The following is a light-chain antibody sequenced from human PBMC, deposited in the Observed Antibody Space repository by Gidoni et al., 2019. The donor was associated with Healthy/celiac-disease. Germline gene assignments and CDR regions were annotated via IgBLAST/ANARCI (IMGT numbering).Light chain of an antibody. CDR2: DDS. J-gene: IGLJ2*01. Sequence: SYVLTQPPSVSVAPGQTASITCGGNNLGSKSVHWYQQKPGQAPVLVVYDDSDRPSGIPERFSGSNSGNTATLTISRVEAGDEADYYCQVWDSSSDHRDVVFGGGTKLTVL. CDR1: NLGSKS. V-gene: IGLV3-21*02. CDR3: QVWDSSSDHRDVV.